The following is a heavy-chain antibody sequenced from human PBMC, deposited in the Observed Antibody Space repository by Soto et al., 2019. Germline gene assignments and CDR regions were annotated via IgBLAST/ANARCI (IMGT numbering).Heavy chain of an antibody. CDR3: AVGIAYCISSSCSFDY. Sequence: ASVKVSCKASGYTLIMYYIHWMRQAPGQGLEWMGIINPSGGGTVYALKFQGRVTMTRDTSTSTVYMELSSLRSEDTAVYYCAVGIAYCISSSCSFDYWGQRTPVTVSS. V-gene: IGHV1-46*01. CDR2: INPSGGGT. CDR1: GYTLIMYY. J-gene: IGHJ4*02. D-gene: IGHD2-15*01.